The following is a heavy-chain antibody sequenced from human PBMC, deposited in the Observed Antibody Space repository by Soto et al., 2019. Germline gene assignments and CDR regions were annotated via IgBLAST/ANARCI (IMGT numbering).Heavy chain of an antibody. CDR3: ARSNGSGSYYAALGY. J-gene: IGHJ4*02. V-gene: IGHV3-53*01. Sequence: GGSLSLSCAASGFTVSSNYMSWVRQAPGKGLEWVSVIYSGGSTYYADSVKGRFTISRDNSKNTLYLQMNSLRAEDTAFYYCARSNGSGSYYAALGYWGQGTLVTVSS. D-gene: IGHD3-10*01. CDR2: IYSGGST. CDR1: GFTVSSNY.